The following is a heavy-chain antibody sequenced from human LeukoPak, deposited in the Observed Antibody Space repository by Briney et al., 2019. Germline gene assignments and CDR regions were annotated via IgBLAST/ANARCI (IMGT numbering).Heavy chain of an antibody. CDR3: ARGPPPDFDY. CDR1: GDSISSYY. J-gene: IGHJ4*02. V-gene: IGHV4-4*07. Sequence: SETLSLTCSVSGDSISSYYWSWVRQPAGKGLEWIGRIHPSGSTNYNPSLKSRVTLSVDTSKNQFSLKLSSVTAADTAVYYCARGPPPDFDYWGRGTLVTVSS. CDR2: IHPSGST.